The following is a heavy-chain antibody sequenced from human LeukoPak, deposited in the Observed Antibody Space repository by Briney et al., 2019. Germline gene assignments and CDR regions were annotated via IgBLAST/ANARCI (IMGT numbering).Heavy chain of an antibody. Sequence: ASVKVSCKASGYTFTSYDINWVRQATGQGLEWMGWMNPNSGNTGYAQKFQGRVTMTRNTSISTAYMELSSLRSEDTAVYYCARRVSRVHNFGYWGQGTLVTVSS. CDR2: MNPNSGNT. D-gene: IGHD2/OR15-2a*01. CDR3: ARRVSRVHNFGY. V-gene: IGHV1-8*01. J-gene: IGHJ4*02. CDR1: GYTFTSYD.